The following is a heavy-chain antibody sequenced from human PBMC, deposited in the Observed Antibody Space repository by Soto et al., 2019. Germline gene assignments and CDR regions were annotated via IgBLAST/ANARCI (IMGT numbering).Heavy chain of an antibody. CDR1: GGTFSSYA. CDR2: IIPIFGTA. J-gene: IGHJ6*02. D-gene: IGHD6-13*01. Sequence: ASVKVSCKASGGTFSSYAISWVRQAPGQGLEWTGGIIPIFGTANYAQKFQGRVTITADESTSTAYMELSSLRSEDTAVYYCARSTAGTDYYYGMDVWGQGTTVTVSS. V-gene: IGHV1-69*13. CDR3: ARSTAGTDYYYGMDV.